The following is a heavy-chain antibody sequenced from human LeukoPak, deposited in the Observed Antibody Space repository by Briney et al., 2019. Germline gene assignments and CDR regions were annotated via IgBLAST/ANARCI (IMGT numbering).Heavy chain of an antibody. CDR1: GGSISSYY. V-gene: IGHV4-39*01. D-gene: IGHD2-2*01. CDR3: ASSPGPYCSSSSCGNWFDP. J-gene: IGHJ5*02. Sequence: SETLSLTCTVSGGSISSYYWGWIRQPPGKGLEWIGTIYYSGSTYYNPSLKSRVTISVDTSKNQFSLKLSSVTAADTAVYYCASSPGPYCSSSSCGNWFDPWGQGTLVTVSS. CDR2: IYYSGST.